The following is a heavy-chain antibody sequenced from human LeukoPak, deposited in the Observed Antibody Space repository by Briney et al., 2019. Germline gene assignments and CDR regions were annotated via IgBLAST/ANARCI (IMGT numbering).Heavy chain of an antibody. CDR2: IYHSGST. Sequence: SETLSLTCSVSGYSISSGYYWGWIRQPPGKGLEWIGSIYHSGSTLYNPSLRSRITISLDTSKNHFSLKLSSVTAADTAVYYCARVGDIVVVPAANYGMNVWGQGTTVTVSS. CDR1: GYSISSGYY. CDR3: ARVGDIVVVPAANYGMNV. J-gene: IGHJ6*02. D-gene: IGHD2-2*01. V-gene: IGHV4-38-2*02.